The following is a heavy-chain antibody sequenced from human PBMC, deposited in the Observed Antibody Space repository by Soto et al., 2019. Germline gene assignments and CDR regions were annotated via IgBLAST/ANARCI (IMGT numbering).Heavy chain of an antibody. CDR1: GFTFSSYA. V-gene: IGHV3-23*01. CDR2: ISTSGGST. CDR3: AKHFPVGATRAFDI. J-gene: IGHJ3*02. Sequence: PGGSLRLSCAASGFTFSSYAVSWVRQPPGKGLEWVSAISTSGGSTYYADSVKGRFTISRDNSKNTLYLQINSLRAEDTALYYCAKHFPVGATRAFDIWGQGTMVTVSS. D-gene: IGHD1-26*01.